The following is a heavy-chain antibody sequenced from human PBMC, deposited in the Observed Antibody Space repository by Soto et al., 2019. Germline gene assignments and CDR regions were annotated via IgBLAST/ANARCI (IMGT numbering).Heavy chain of an antibody. Sequence: GGSLRLSCAASGFTFSSYSMNWVRQAPGKGLEWVSSIDSTGSDKHYTDSLKGRFTISRDNAENSLFLQMNSLRAEDTAVYYCARGEDLVVVVAGDSGRKYQYGMDVWGQGTTVTVSS. CDR2: IDSTGSDK. V-gene: IGHV3-21*01. CDR3: ARGEDLVVVVAGDSGRKYQYGMDV. D-gene: IGHD2-15*01. J-gene: IGHJ6*02. CDR1: GFTFSSYS.